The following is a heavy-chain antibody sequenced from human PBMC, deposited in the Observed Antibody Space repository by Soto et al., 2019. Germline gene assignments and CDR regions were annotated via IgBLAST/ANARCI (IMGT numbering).Heavy chain of an antibody. J-gene: IGHJ6*02. CDR2: IYYSGGT. V-gene: IGHV4-30-4*01. CDR1: GGSISSGDYY. CDR3: ARGGASGWYAGDYYYYGMDV. D-gene: IGHD6-19*01. Sequence: SETLSLTCTVSGGSISSGDYYWSWIRQPPGKGLEWIGYIYYSGGTYYNPSLKSRVTISVDTSKNQFSLKLSSVTAADTAVYYCARGGASGWYAGDYYYYGMDVWGQGTTVTVSS.